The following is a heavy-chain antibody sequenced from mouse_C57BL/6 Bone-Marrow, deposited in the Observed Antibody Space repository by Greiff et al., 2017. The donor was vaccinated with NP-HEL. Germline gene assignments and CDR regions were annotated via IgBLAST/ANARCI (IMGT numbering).Heavy chain of an antibody. Sequence: EVMLVESGGDLVKPGGSLKLSCAASGFTFSSYGMSWVRQTPDKRLEWVATISSGGSYTYYPDSVKGRFTISRDNAKNTLYLQMSSLKSEDTAMYYCARQIYFDYWGQGTTLTVSS. CDR2: ISSGGSYT. V-gene: IGHV5-6*01. CDR3: ARQIYFDY. J-gene: IGHJ2*01. D-gene: IGHD1-1*01. CDR1: GFTFSSYG.